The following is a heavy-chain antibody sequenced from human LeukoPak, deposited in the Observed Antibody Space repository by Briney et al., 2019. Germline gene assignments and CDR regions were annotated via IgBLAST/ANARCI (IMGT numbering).Heavy chain of an antibody. J-gene: IGHJ3*01. CDR3: ARERDYTSGSES. V-gene: IGHV4-39*02. D-gene: IGHD1-26*01. CDR1: GGSISSSSFY. Sequence: SETLSLTCTVSGGSISSSSFYWGWIRQPPGKGLEWIGSIYYSGSTYYNPSLKSRVTISVDTSKNQFSLKLSSVTAADTAVYYCARERDYTSGSESWGQGTMVTVSS. CDR2: IYYSGST.